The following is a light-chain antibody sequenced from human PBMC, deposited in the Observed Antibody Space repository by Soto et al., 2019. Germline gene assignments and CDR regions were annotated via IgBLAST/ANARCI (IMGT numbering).Light chain of an antibody. V-gene: IGKV1-5*03. CDR3: QHYNSYPLT. CDR2: KAS. Sequence: DIQMTQSPSTLSASVGDRVTITCRASQTISSWLAWYQQKPGKAPKLLIYKASSLESGVPSRFSGSGSGTEFTLTISSLQPDDFATYYCQHYNSYPLTLGQGTKVDTK. CDR1: QTISSW. J-gene: IGKJ1*01.